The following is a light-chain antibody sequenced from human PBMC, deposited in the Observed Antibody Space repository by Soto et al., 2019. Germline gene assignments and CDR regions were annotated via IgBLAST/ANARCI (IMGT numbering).Light chain of an antibody. V-gene: IGLV2-14*01. CDR1: SSDVGGYNY. CDR2: EVS. J-gene: IGLJ1*01. CDR3: SSFTSSSTRV. Sequence: QSALTQPASVSGSPGQSITISCTGTSSDVGGYNYVSWYQQYPGKAPKHMIYEVSNRPSGVSNRFSGSKSGNTASLTVSGLQAEDEADYYCSSFTSSSTRVFGTGTKLTVL.